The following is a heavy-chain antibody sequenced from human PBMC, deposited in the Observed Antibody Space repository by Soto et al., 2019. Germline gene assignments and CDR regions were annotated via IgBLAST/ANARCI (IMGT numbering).Heavy chain of an antibody. V-gene: IGHV1-8*02. Sequence: ASVKVSCKASGYTFTSYGISWVRQATGQGLEWMGWMNPNSGNTGYAQKFQGRVTMTRNTSISTAYMELSSLRSEDTAVYYCASTGYSSSYYYYYGMDVWGQGTTVTVSS. D-gene: IGHD6-19*01. CDR1: GYTFTSYG. J-gene: IGHJ6*02. CDR2: MNPNSGNT. CDR3: ASTGYSSSYYYYYGMDV.